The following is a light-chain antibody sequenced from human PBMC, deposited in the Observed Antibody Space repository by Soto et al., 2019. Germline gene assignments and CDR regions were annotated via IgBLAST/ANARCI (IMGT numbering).Light chain of an antibody. V-gene: IGKV1-39*01. CDR3: QQSYSSPFT. J-gene: IGKJ4*01. Sequence: DIQMTQSPSSLSASLGDRVTITCRASQSISTYLNWYQQKPGKAPKFLIYAASSLQSGVPSRFSGSGSGTDFTLTISSLQPEDFATYYCQQSYSSPFTFGGGTKVEIK. CDR1: QSISTY. CDR2: AAS.